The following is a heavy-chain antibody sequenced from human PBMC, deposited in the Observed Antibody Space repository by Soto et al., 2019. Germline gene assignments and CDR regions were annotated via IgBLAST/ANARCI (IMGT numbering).Heavy chain of an antibody. D-gene: IGHD3-3*01. CDR1: GGSFSGYY. V-gene: IGHV4-34*01. Sequence: PSETLSLTCAVYGGSFSGYYWSWIRQPPGKGLEWIGEINHSGSTNYNPSLKSRVTISVDTSKNQFSLKLSSVTAADTAVYYCARAHTEDYDFWSGYYVSSFFDYWGQGTLVTVSS. J-gene: IGHJ4*02. CDR3: ARAHTEDYDFWSGYYVSSFFDY. CDR2: INHSGST.